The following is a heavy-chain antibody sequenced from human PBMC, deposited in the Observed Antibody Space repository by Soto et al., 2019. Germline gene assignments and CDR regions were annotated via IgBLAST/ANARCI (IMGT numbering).Heavy chain of an antibody. CDR3: ARDVYCDYGKPFDY. CDR2: IIPLFGTA. Sequence: QVQLVQSGAEVKKPGSSVKVSCKASGGTFSSYAISLVRQAPGKGLEWMGGIIPLFGTANYAQKFKGGVTITAVESTSIAYMERSSLRSEDTAVYYCARDVYCDYGKPFDYWGQGTLVTVSS. CDR1: GGTFSSYA. V-gene: IGHV1-69*01. J-gene: IGHJ4*02. D-gene: IGHD4-17*01.